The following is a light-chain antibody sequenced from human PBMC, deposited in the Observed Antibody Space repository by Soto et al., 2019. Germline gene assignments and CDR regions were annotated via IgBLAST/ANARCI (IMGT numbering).Light chain of an antibody. J-gene: IGKJ4*01. CDR1: QTISSW. V-gene: IGKV1-5*01. CDR3: QQRIDWPLT. CDR2: DAS. Sequence: DIQMTQSPSTLSASVGDRVTITCRARQTISSWLAWYQQKPGKAPKLLIYDASSLESGVPSRFSGSGSGTDFTLTISSLEPEDFAVYYCQQRIDWPLTFGGGTKVDIK.